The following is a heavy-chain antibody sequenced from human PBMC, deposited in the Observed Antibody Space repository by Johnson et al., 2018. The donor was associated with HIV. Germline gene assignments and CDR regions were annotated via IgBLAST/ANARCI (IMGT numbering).Heavy chain of an antibody. J-gene: IGHJ3*02. CDR1: GFTFSSYG. CDR3: ARVVGDTTGGRAFDI. D-gene: IGHD1-26*01. CDR2: IKQDGSEK. V-gene: IGHV3-7*02. Sequence: VQLVESGGGVVQRGGSLRLSCAASGFTFSSYGMHWVRQAPGKGLEWVANIKQDGSEKYYVDSVKGRFIISRDNAKNSLYLQMKSLRAEDTAVYYCARVVGDTTGGRAFDIWGQGTMVTVSS.